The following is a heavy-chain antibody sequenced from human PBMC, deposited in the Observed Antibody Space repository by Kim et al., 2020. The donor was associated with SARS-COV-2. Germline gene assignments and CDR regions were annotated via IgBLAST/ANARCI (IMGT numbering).Heavy chain of an antibody. CDR1: GGSFSGYY. CDR3: ASSEGYSYGNRYYGMDV. CDR2: INHSGST. V-gene: IGHV4-34*01. Sequence: SETLSLTCAVYGGSFSGYYWSWIRQPPGKGLEWIGEINHSGSTNYNPSLKSRVTISVDTSKNQFSLKLSSVTAADTAVYYCASSEGYSYGNRYYGMDVWG. D-gene: IGHD5-18*01. J-gene: IGHJ6*01.